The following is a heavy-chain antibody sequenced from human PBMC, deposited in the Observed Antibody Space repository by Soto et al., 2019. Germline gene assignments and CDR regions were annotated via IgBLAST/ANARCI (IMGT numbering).Heavy chain of an antibody. CDR3: ATSDILTGFFI. V-gene: IGHV3-21*01. Sequence: EVQLVESGGGLVTPGESLTLSCVASGFTFSSYSMNWVRQAPGKGLEWVSSISRDSVYIFYADSVQGRFAISRDNAKNSLYRQMHSLRAEDTAVYSCATSDILTGFFIWGQGTLVSVSS. J-gene: IGHJ4*02. CDR2: ISRDSVYI. CDR1: GFTFSSYS. D-gene: IGHD3-9*01.